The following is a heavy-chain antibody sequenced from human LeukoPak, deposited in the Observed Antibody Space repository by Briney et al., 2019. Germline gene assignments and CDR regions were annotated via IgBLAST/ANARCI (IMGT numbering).Heavy chain of an antibody. Sequence: ASVKVSCKASGYTFTSYGISWVRQAPGQGLEWMGWISAYNGNTNYAQKLQGRVTMTTDTSTSTAYMELRSLRSDDTAVYYCACGTYYDFWSGYYGYYSDYWGQGTLVTVSS. CDR2: ISAYNGNT. V-gene: IGHV1-18*01. D-gene: IGHD3-3*01. CDR3: ACGTYYDFWSGYYGYYSDY. J-gene: IGHJ4*02. CDR1: GYTFTSYG.